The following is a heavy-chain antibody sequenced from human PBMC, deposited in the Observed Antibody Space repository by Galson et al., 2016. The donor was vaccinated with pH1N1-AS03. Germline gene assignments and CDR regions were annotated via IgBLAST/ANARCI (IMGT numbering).Heavy chain of an antibody. V-gene: IGHV2-5*02. CDR3: ALPNSGGNAFEI. CDR2: VYWDETR. J-gene: IGHJ3*02. CDR1: GVSVTSSGVG. D-gene: IGHD2/OR15-2a*01. Sequence: PALVKPPQTLTLTCSVSGVSVTSSGVGVGWFRQPPGMALEWLALVYWDETRRYSPSLKNRLTITKDSSKNQVVLTVTSVDPMDIATYFCALPNSGGNAFEIWGPGTMVTVSS.